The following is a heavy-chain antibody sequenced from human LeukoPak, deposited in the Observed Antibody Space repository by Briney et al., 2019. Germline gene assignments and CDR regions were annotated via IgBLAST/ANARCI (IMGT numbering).Heavy chain of an antibody. D-gene: IGHD4-17*01. CDR3: AKSRDYGDYEDDY. J-gene: IGHJ4*02. Sequence: GGSLRLSCAASGFTFSSYAMSWVRQAPGKGLERVSAISGSGGSTYYADSVKGRFTISRDNSKNTLYLQMNSLRAEDTAVYYCAKSRDYGDYEDDYWGQGTLVTVSS. CDR2: ISGSGGST. V-gene: IGHV3-23*01. CDR1: GFTFSSYA.